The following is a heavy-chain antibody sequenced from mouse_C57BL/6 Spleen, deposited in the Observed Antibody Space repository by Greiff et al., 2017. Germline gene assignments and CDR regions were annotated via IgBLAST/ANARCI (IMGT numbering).Heavy chain of an antibody. CDR2: IHPNSGST. CDR3: SREEYMRIYDYDGGFAY. J-gene: IGHJ3*01. D-gene: IGHD2-4*01. Sequence: QVQLQQPGAELVKPGASVKFSCKASGYTFTSYWMHWVKQRPGQGLEWIGMIHPNSGSTNYNEKFKSKATLTVDKSSSTAYMQLSSLTSEDSAVYYCSREEYMRIYDYDGGFAYWGQGTLVTVSA. CDR1: GYTFTSYW. V-gene: IGHV1-64*01.